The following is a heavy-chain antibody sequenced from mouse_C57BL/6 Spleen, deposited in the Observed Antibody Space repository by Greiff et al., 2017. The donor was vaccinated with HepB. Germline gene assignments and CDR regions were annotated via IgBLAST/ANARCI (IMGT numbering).Heavy chain of an antibody. D-gene: IGHD2-4*01. J-gene: IGHJ4*01. CDR2: ISSGSSTI. CDR1: GFTFSDYG. Sequence: EVKLVESGGGLVKPGGSLKLSCAASGFTFSDYGMHWVRQAPEKGLEWVAYISSGSSTIYYADTVKGRFTISRDNAKNTLFLQMTSLRSEDTAMYYCASGDYDYDRGYAMDYWGQGTSVTVSS. V-gene: IGHV5-17*01. CDR3: ASGDYDYDRGYAMDY.